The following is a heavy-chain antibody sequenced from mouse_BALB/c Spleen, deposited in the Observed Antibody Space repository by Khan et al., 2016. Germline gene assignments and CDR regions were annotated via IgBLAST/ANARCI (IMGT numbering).Heavy chain of an antibody. V-gene: IGHV1-7*01. J-gene: IGHJ3*01. Sequence: QVQLQQSGAELAKPGASVKMSCKASGYTFASYWMHWVKQRPGQGLEWMGYINPSAGYNEHNQKVKDKAPLTADKYSHTADMQLSSLTSDDSAVYYCALLRLPDWGQGTLVTVSA. CDR1: GYTFASYW. D-gene: IGHD1-2*01. CDR2: INPSAGYN. CDR3: ALLRLPD.